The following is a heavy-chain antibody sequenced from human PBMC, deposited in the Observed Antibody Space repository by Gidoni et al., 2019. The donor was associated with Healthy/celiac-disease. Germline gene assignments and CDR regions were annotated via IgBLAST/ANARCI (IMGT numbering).Heavy chain of an antibody. CDR3: TTEHQQWLDDFVFDY. V-gene: IGHV3-15*01. CDR1: GFPFSNPW. CDR2: IKSKTDGGTT. Sequence: EVQLVESGGGLVQPGGSLRLPCAASGFPFSNPWMSWVRQAPGKGLEWGGRIKSKTDGGTTDYAAPVKGRFAISRDDSKNTLYLQMNSLKTEDTAVYYCTTEHQQWLDDFVFDYWGQGTLVTVSS. J-gene: IGHJ4*02. D-gene: IGHD6-19*01.